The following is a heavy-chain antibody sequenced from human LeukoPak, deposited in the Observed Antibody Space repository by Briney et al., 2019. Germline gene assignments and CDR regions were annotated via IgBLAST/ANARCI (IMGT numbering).Heavy chain of an antibody. D-gene: IGHD3-10*01. V-gene: IGHV4-39*01. J-gene: IGHJ4*02. CDR1: GGSISSSSYY. Sequence: SETLSLTCTVSGGSISSSSYYWGWIRQPPGKGLEWIGSIYYSGSTYYNPSLKSRVTISVDTSKNQFSLKLSSVTAADTAVYYCAIRYGSGSGETHLPEYYSDYWGQGTLVTVSS. CDR2: IYYSGST. CDR3: AIRYGSGSGETHLPEYYSDY.